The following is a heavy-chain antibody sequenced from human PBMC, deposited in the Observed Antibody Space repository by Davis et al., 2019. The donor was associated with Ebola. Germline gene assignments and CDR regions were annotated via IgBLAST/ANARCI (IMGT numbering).Heavy chain of an antibody. J-gene: IGHJ2*01. D-gene: IGHD2-2*01. CDR3: AKEAHYCSSTSCYWYFDL. CDR1: GFTVSSNY. V-gene: IGHV3-66*01. CDR2: IYSGGST. Sequence: GGSLRLSCAASGFTVSSNYMSWVRQAPGKGLEWVSVIYSGGSTYYADSVKGRFTISRDNSKNTLYLQMNSLRAEDTAVYYCAKEAHYCSSTSCYWYFDLWGRGTLVTVSS.